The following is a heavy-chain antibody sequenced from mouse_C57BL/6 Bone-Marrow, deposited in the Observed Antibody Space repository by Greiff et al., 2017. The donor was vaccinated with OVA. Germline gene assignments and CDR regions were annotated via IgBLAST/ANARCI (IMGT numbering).Heavy chain of an antibody. CDR1: GYTFTSYT. CDR2: INPSSGYT. CDR3: ARSRYDYETPFDY. V-gene: IGHV1-4*01. Sequence: VQVVESGAELARPGASVKMSCKASGYTFTSYTMHWVKQRPGQGLEWIGYINPSSGYTKYNQKFKDKATLTADKSSSTAYMQLSSLTSEDSAVYYCARSRYDYETPFDYWGQGTTLTVSS. J-gene: IGHJ2*01. D-gene: IGHD2-4*01.